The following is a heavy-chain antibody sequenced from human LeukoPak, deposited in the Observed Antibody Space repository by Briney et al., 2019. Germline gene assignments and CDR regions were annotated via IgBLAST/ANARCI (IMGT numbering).Heavy chain of an antibody. CDR2: ISGSGGST. CDR1: GFTFSSYA. Sequence: GGSLRLSCAASGFTFSSYAMSWVRQAPGKGLEWVSAISGSGGSTYYADSVKGRFTISRDNSKNTLYLQMNSLRAEDTAVYYCAKEPYCGGDCYWSYFDYWGQGTLVTVSS. V-gene: IGHV3-23*01. D-gene: IGHD2-21*02. J-gene: IGHJ4*02. CDR3: AKEPYCGGDCYWSYFDY.